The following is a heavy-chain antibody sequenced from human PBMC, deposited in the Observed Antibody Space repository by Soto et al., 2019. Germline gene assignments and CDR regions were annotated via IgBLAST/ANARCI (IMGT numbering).Heavy chain of an antibody. J-gene: IGHJ5*02. CDR2: ISAYNGNT. CDR3: ARGDWKYYDILTGYRNWFDP. D-gene: IGHD3-9*01. V-gene: IGHV1-18*01. Sequence: QVQLVQSGAEVKKPGASVKVSCKASGYTFTSYGISWVRQAPGQGLEWMGWISAYNGNTNYAQKLQGRVTMTTDTSXXTXYXXLRSLRADDTAVYYCARGDWKYYDILTGYRNWFDPWGQGTLVTVSS. CDR1: GYTFTSYG.